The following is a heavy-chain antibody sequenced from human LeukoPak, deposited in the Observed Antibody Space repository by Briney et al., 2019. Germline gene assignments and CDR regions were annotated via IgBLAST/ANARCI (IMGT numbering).Heavy chain of an antibody. Sequence: GGSLRLSCAASGFTVSSNYMSWVRQAPGKGLEWVSVIYSGGSTYYADSVKGRFTISRDNSKNTLYLQMNSLRAEDTAVYYCARDSSGYLPFDYWGQGTLVTVSS. V-gene: IGHV3-66*01. J-gene: IGHJ4*02. D-gene: IGHD3-22*01. CDR2: IYSGGST. CDR3: ARDSSGYLPFDY. CDR1: GFTVSSNY.